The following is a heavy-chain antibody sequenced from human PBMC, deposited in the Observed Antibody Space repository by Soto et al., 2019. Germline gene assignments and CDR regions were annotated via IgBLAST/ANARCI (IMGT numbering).Heavy chain of an antibody. D-gene: IGHD3-3*01. V-gene: IGHV1-8*01. CDR2: MNPNSGNT. Sequence: QVQLVQSGAEVKKPGASVKVSCKASGYTFTSYDINWVRQATGQGLEWMGWMNPNSGNTGYAQKFQGRVTMTRNTSISTAYMELSSLRSEDTAVYCARGTEWRKAADYWGQGTLVTVSS. CDR3: ARGTEWRKAADY. CDR1: GYTFTSYD. J-gene: IGHJ4*02.